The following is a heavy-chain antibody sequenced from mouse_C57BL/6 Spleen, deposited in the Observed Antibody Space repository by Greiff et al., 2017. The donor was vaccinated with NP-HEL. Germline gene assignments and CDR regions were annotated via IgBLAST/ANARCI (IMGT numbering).Heavy chain of an antibody. CDR1: GYSITSGYD. Sequence: EVMLVESGPGMVKPSQSLSLTCTVTGYSITSGYDWHWIRHFPGNKLEWMGYISYSGSTNYNPSLKSRISITHDTSKNHFFLKLNSVTTEDTATYYCARGYGSSYFDYWGQGTTLTVSS. V-gene: IGHV3-1*01. CDR3: ARGYGSSYFDY. CDR2: ISYSGST. J-gene: IGHJ2*01. D-gene: IGHD1-1*01.